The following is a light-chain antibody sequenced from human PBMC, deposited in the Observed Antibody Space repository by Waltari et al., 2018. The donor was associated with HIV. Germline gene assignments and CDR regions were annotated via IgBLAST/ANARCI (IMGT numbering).Light chain of an antibody. J-gene: IGLJ2*01. CDR2: RNN. Sequence: QSVLTQPPSASGTPGQRVAISCSGSSSNIGSYYVYWYQQLPGTTPKLLIFRNNQRPSGVPDRFAGSNAGTSASLVISGLRSEDEADYYCATWDDSLSGVVFGGGTRLTVL. V-gene: IGLV1-47*01. CDR1: SSNIGSYY. CDR3: ATWDDSLSGVV.